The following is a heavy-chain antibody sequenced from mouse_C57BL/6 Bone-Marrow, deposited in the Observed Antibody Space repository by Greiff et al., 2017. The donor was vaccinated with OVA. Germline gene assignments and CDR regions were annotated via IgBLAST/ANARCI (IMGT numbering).Heavy chain of an antibody. CDR2: IHPNSGST. Sequence: VKLQQPGAELVKPGASVKLSCKASGYTFTSYWMHWVKQRPGQGLEWIGMIHPNSGSTNYNEKFKSKATLTVDKSSSTAYMQLSSLTSEDSAVYYCARKDYGTWYFDVWGTGTTVTVSS. CDR3: ARKDYGTWYFDV. J-gene: IGHJ1*03. CDR1: GYTFTSYW. V-gene: IGHV1-64*01. D-gene: IGHD1-1*01.